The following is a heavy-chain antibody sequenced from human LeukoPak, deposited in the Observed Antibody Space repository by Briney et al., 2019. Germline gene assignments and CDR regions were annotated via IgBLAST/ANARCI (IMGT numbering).Heavy chain of an antibody. V-gene: IGHV4-34*01. D-gene: IGHD5-18*01. CDR3: ARVPTKYSYDAY. CDR1: GGSFSGYY. Sequence: SETLSLTCAVYGGSFSGYYCSWIRQPPGKGLEWIGEINHSGSTNYNPSLKSRVTISVDTPKNQFSLKLSSVTAADTAVYYCARVPTKYSYDAYWGQGTLVTVSS. CDR2: INHSGST. J-gene: IGHJ4*02.